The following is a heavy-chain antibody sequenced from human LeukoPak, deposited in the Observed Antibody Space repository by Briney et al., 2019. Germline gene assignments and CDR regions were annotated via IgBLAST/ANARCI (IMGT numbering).Heavy chain of an antibody. Sequence: SETLSLTCTASGGSISSHYWSWIRQPPGRGLEWIGYVFNSGTTDQNPSLKGRVTISLDTSKNHVSLRLTSVTAADTAVYYCARRFRVGDIHVDAFDMWGQGTMVTVSS. J-gene: IGHJ3*02. CDR2: VFNSGTT. CDR1: GGSISSHY. V-gene: IGHV4-59*11. CDR3: ARRFRVGDIHVDAFDM. D-gene: IGHD1-26*01.